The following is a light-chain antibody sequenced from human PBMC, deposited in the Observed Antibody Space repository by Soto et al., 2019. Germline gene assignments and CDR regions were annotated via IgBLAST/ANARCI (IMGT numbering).Light chain of an antibody. CDR1: QTVNNNY. CDR3: QQYGSSPLT. CDR2: GAS. J-gene: IGKJ4*01. Sequence: ELVLAQSPVTLSWSPGERATLSCRASQTVNNNYLAWYQQIPGQAPRLLISGASGRATGTPDRFSGSASGTDFTLTISRLEPEDFAVYYCQQYGSSPLTFGGGTKVDIK. V-gene: IGKV3-20*01.